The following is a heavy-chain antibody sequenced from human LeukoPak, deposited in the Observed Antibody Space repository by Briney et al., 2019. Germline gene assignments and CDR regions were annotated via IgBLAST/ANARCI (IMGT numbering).Heavy chain of an antibody. CDR3: ARSLEVGSYSFGH. D-gene: IGHD5-18*01. J-gene: IGHJ4*02. V-gene: IGHV4-59*01. CDR1: GGSISTYY. Sequence: SETLSLTCTVSGGSISTYYWSWIRQPPGKGLEWIGYIYYGGSTNYNTSLKSRVTISVDTSKNQFSLKLSSVTAADTAVYYCARSLEVGSYSFGHWGQGTLVTVSS. CDR2: IYYGGST.